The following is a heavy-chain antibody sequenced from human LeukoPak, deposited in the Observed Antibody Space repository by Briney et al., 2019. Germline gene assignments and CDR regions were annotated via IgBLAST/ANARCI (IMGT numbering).Heavy chain of an antibody. V-gene: IGHV6-1*01. CDR1: GGSVSSNSAA. CDR3: ARDPVGGSTIFDY. CDR2: TYYRSKWYY. Sequence: SQTLSLTCAISGGSVSSNSAAWNWLRQSPSRGLEWLGRTYYRSKWYYDYAVAVKSRISINPDTSKNQFSLQLSSVTPEDTAVYYCARDPVGGSTIFDYWGQGTLVTVSS. J-gene: IGHJ4*02. D-gene: IGHD1-26*01.